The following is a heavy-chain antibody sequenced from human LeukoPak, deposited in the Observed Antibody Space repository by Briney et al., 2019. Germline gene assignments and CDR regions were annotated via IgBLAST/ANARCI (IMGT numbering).Heavy chain of an antibody. J-gene: IGHJ5*02. CDR2: IYHSGST. Sequence: SETLSLTCTVSGGSISSGDYYWSWIRQLPGKGLEWIGLIYHSGSTYYNPSLKSRVTISVDTSKNQFSLNLNSVTAADTAVYYCARYSGTYYWFDPWGQGTLVTVSS. CDR3: ARYSGTYYWFDP. CDR1: GGSISSGDYY. V-gene: IGHV4-31*03. D-gene: IGHD1-26*01.